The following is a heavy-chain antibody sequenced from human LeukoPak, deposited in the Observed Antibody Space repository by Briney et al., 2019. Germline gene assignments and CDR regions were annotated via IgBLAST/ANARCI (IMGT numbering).Heavy chain of an antibody. CDR2: INHSGRT. D-gene: IGHD2-15*01. Sequence: SETLSLTCAVYGGSFSGYYWSCIRQPPGKGLEWIGEINHSGRTNYNPSLKSRVTISVDTSKNQFSLKLSSVTAADTAVYYCARRTDALSPQSWWELHRSYWYFDLWGRGTLVTVSS. CDR1: GGSFSGYY. CDR3: ARRTDALSPQSWWELHRSYWYFDL. J-gene: IGHJ2*01. V-gene: IGHV4-34*01.